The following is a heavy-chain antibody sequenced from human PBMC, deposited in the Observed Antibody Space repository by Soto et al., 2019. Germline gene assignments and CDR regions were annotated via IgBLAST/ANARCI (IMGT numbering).Heavy chain of an antibody. CDR2: ISYDGSNK. CDR1: GFTFSSYG. CDR3: XKDGAPDVEMATIFFDY. V-gene: IGHV3-30*03. Sequence: QVQLVESGGGVVQPGRSLRLSCAASGFTFSSYGMHWVRQAPXXXXXXXXVISYDGSNKYYADSVKGRFTISRDNSKNXXXXQMXXXXXXXXXXXYXXKDGAPDVEMATIFFDYWGQGTLVTVSS. J-gene: IGHJ4*02. D-gene: IGHD5-12*01.